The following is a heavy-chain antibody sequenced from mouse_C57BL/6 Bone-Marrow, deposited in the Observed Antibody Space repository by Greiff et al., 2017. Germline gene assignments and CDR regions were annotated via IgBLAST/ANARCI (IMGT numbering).Heavy chain of an antibody. J-gene: IGHJ3*01. CDR1: GFTFSSYT. CDR3: ARHYWFAY. V-gene: IGHV5-9*01. CDR2: ISGGGGNT. Sequence: EVKVVESGGGLVKPGGSLKLSCAASGFTFSSYTMSWVRQTPEKRLEWVATISGGGGNTYYPDSVKGRFTISRDNAKNTLYLQMSSLRSEDTALYYCARHYWFAYWGQGTLVTVSA.